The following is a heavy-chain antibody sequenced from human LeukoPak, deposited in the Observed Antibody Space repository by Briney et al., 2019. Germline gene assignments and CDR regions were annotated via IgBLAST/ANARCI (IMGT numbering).Heavy chain of an antibody. D-gene: IGHD3-16*02. CDR3: AGSIYDYVWGSYRYDLDY. CDR1: GGPISSYY. Sequence: SETLSLTCTVSGGPISSYYWSWIRQPAGKGLEWIGRIYTSGSTNYNPSLKSRVTMSVDTSKNQFSLKLSSVTAADTAVYYCAGSIYDYVWGSYRYDLDYWGQGTLVTVSS. V-gene: IGHV4-4*07. CDR2: IYTSGST. J-gene: IGHJ4*02.